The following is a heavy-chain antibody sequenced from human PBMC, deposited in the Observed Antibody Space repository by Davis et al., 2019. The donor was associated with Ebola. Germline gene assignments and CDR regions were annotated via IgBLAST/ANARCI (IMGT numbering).Heavy chain of an antibody. J-gene: IGHJ4*01. V-gene: IGHV1-46*01. CDR3: AASAGTIGKFDY. CDR1: GYTFTSYY. D-gene: IGHD1-1*01. Sequence: ASVKVSCKASGYTFTSYYMHWVRQAPGQGLEWMGIINPSGGSTSYAQKFQGRVTMTRDTSTSTVYMELSSLRSEDTAVYYCAASAGTIGKFDYWGQGTLLTVSS. CDR2: INPSGGST.